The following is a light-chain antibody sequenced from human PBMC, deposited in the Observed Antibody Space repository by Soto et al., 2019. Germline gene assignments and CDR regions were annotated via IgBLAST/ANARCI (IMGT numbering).Light chain of an antibody. Sequence: IQLTQSPSSLSASVGDRVTITCRASQGLSNYLAWYQQKPGKAPKLLIYAASTLQSGVPSRFSGRGSGTDFTLTISSLQPEDFATYYCQQLNSYPWTFGQGTKVDIK. CDR1: QGLSNY. J-gene: IGKJ1*01. CDR3: QQLNSYPWT. CDR2: AAS. V-gene: IGKV1-9*01.